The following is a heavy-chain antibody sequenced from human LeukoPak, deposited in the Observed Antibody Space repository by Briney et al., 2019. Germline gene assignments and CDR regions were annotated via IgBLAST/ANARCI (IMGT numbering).Heavy chain of an antibody. V-gene: IGHV1-2*02. Sequence: GASVKVSCKASGYTFTGYYIHWVRQAPGQGLEWMGWINPNSGGTNYAQKFQGRVTMTRDTSISTAYMELSRLRSDDTAVYYCARDGRGSRSSWFDPWGQGTLVTVSS. CDR2: INPNSGGT. D-gene: IGHD3-10*01. CDR3: ARDGRGSRSSWFDP. J-gene: IGHJ5*02. CDR1: GYTFTGYY.